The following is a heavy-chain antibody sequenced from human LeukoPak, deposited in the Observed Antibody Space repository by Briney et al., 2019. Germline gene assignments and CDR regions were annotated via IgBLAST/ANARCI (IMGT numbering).Heavy chain of an antibody. CDR2: ISGSGGST. V-gene: IGHV3-23*01. Sequence: GASLRLSCAASGFTFSSYAMSWVRQAPGKGLEWVSAISGSGGSTYYADSVKGRFTISRDNSKNTLYLQMNSLRAEDTAVYHCAKDQLTTEYYYGMDVWGQGTTVTVSS. CDR1: GFTFSSYA. J-gene: IGHJ6*02. D-gene: IGHD3-3*01. CDR3: AKDQLTTEYYYGMDV.